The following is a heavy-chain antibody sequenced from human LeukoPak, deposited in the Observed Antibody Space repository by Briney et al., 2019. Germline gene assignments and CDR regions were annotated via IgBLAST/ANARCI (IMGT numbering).Heavy chain of an antibody. CDR3: ARGSLFYDSSGYYSYFGY. D-gene: IGHD3-22*01. Sequence: GGSLRLSCAASGFTLTNYAMNWVRQAPGKGLEWVSYISSSGRTIYYADSVKGRFTISRDNAKNSLYLQMNSLRAEDTAVYYCARGSLFYDSSGYYSYFGYWGQGTLVTASS. V-gene: IGHV3-48*04. CDR1: GFTLTNYA. CDR2: ISSSGRTI. J-gene: IGHJ4*02.